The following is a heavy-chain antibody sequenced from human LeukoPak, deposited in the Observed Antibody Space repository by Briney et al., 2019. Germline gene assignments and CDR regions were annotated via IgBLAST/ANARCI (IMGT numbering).Heavy chain of an antibody. CDR1: GFTFDDYA. D-gene: IGHD3-22*01. V-gene: IGHV3-9*01. CDR3: AKVMSTYYYESSGPGQNTFDY. CDR2: ISWNSGSI. J-gene: IGHJ4*02. Sequence: GGSLRLSCAASGFTFDDYAMHWVRQAPGKGLEWVSGISWNSGSIGYVDSVKGRFTISRDNAKNSLYLQMNSLRAEDTALYYCAKVMSTYYYESSGPGQNTFDYWGQGTLVTVSS.